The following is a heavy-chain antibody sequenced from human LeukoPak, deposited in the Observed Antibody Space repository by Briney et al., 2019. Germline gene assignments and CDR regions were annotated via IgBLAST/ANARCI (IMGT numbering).Heavy chain of an antibody. D-gene: IGHD3-16*02. CDR3: AKDGVWRLRLGELSFSDY. V-gene: IGHV3-23*01. CDR1: GFTFSSYN. CDR2: ISGGGGST. J-gene: IGHJ4*02. Sequence: GGSLRLSCAASGFTFSSYNMNWVRQAPGKGPEWVSAISGGGGSTYYADSVKGRFTISRDNSKNKLYLQMNSLRAEDTAVYYCAKDGVWRLRLGELSFSDYWGQGTLVTVSS.